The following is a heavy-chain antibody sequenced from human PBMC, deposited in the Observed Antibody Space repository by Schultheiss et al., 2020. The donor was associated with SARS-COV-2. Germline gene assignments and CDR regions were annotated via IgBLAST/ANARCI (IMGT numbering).Heavy chain of an antibody. Sequence: SETLSLTCAVYGGSFSGYYWSWIRQPPGKGLEWIGEINHSGSTNYNPSLKSRVTMSVDMSKNQFSLKLSSVTAADTAVYYCARESYGSGSSDYWGQGTLVTVSS. D-gene: IGHD3-10*01. V-gene: IGHV4-34*01. CDR3: ARESYGSGSSDY. J-gene: IGHJ4*02. CDR2: INHSGST. CDR1: GGSFSGYY.